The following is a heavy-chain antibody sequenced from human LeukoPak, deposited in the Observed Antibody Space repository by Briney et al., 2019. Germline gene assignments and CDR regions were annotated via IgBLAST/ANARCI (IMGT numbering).Heavy chain of an antibody. CDR3: AGYDHSNCLAY. Sequence: SETLSLTCTVSGVSISTNYWNWIRQSPEKGLEWIGYTSNSGSADRHPSLKSRVTISLDPSKNQLSLSLNSVTAADTAVYFCAGYDHSNCLAYWGQGARVTVSS. CDR1: GVSISTNY. V-gene: IGHV4-59*13. CDR2: TSNSGSA. J-gene: IGHJ4*02. D-gene: IGHD6-13*01.